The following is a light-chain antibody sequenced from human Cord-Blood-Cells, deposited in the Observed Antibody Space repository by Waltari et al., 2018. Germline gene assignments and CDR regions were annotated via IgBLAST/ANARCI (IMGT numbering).Light chain of an antibody. J-gene: IGLJ2*01. CDR1: NIGSKS. V-gene: IGLV3-21*03. CDR3: QVWDSSSDHPGVV. Sequence: SYVLTQPPSVSVAPGKTARITCGGNNIGSKSVHWYQQKPGQAAVLVVYDDSDRPSGVPRRFSGSNSGNTATLTISRVEAGDEADYYCQVWDSSSDHPGVVFGGGTKLTVL. CDR2: DDS.